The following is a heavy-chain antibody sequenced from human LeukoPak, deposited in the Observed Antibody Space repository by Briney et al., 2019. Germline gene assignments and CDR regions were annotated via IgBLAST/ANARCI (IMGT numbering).Heavy chain of an antibody. V-gene: IGHV3-23*01. CDR1: GFSFSSYA. J-gene: IGHJ4*02. CDR2: FSGGASRT. D-gene: IGHD6-19*01. Sequence: GGSLRLSCVASGFSFSSYAMSWVRQSPEKGLEWVSAFSGGASRTYYVDSVKGRFTISRGNSKNTLYLQMNSLRAEDTAVYYCAKKRRPVAGTDLFDYWGQGTLITVSS. CDR3: AKKRRPVAGTDLFDY.